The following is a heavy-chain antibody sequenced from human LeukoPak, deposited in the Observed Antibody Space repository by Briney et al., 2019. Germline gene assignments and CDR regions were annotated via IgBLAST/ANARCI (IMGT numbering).Heavy chain of an antibody. CDR3: ARVLYYDSSGYYYGRGYYFDY. Sequence: ASVKVSCKASGGTFSSFAISWVRQAPGQGLEGMGGFIPSFGKANYAQKFQGRVTITADESTSTAYMELSSLRSEDTAVYYCARVLYYDSSGYYYGRGYYFDYWGQGTLVTVSS. D-gene: IGHD3-22*01. CDR1: GGTFSSFA. CDR2: FIPSFGKA. J-gene: IGHJ4*02. V-gene: IGHV1-69*01.